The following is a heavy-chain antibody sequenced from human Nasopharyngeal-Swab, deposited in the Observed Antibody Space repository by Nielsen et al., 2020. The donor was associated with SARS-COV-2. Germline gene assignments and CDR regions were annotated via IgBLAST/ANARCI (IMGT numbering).Heavy chain of an antibody. CDR3: ARPSPGRGFDS. CDR2: IYHSGTT. D-gene: IGHD3-10*01. J-gene: IGHJ4*02. Sequence: VRQMPGKGLEWIGEIYHSGTTNYNPSLKSRVTVSVDKSKNHFSLNLTSVTAADPAIYYCARPSPGRGFDSWGQGTLVTVSS. V-gene: IGHV4-4*02.